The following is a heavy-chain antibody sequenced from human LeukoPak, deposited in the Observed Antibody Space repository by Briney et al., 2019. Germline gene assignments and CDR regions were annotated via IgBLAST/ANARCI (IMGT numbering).Heavy chain of an antibody. CDR3: ARATYCGGVCYRTAFDI. V-gene: IGHV4-34*01. CDR1: GGSFSGYY. J-gene: IGHJ3*02. D-gene: IGHD2-21*02. Sequence: SETLSLTCAVYGGSFSGYYWSWIRQPPGKGLEWIGEINHSGSTNYNPSLKSRVTISVDTSKNQFSLKLSSVTAADTAVYYCARATYCGGVCYRTAFDIWGQGTMVTVSS. CDR2: INHSGST.